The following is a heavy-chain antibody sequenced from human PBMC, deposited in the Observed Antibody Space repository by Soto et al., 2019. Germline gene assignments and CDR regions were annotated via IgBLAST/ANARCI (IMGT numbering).Heavy chain of an antibody. CDR3: ARGVAFLDY. V-gene: IGHV1-3*01. D-gene: IGHD3-3*02. CDR2: IHAANGTT. Sequence: GASEKASFKVSGYTFTSYSIHWVRQAPGQGLEWMGWIHAANGTTKYSQSFPGRVTITRDTSATTAYMELTSLTSEATAAYSSARGVAFLDYWAQGKLVTVSS. CDR1: GYTFTSYS. J-gene: IGHJ4*02.